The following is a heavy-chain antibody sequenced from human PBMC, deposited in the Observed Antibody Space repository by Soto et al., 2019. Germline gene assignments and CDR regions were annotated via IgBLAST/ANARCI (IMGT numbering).Heavy chain of an antibody. CDR3: AREGPATIAADLSWFDP. CDR2: IYHSGNT. D-gene: IGHD6-13*01. Sequence: QVQLQESGPGLVKPSGTLSLTCAVSGGSINSSNWWTRVRQPPGKGLEWIGNIYHSGNTNYNPSLKSRLSMSVDKSKNQFSLRLSSVTAADTAIYYCAREGPATIAADLSWFDPWGQGTLVTVSS. J-gene: IGHJ5*02. CDR1: GGSINSSNW. V-gene: IGHV4-4*02.